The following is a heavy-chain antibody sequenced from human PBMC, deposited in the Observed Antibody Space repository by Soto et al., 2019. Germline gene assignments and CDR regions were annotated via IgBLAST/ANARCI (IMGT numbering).Heavy chain of an antibody. V-gene: IGHV1-69*13. D-gene: IGHD3-22*01. Sequence: ASVKVSCKASGGTFSSYAISWVRQAPGQGLEWMGGIIPIFGTANYAQKFQGRVTITADESTSTAYMELSSLRSEDTAVNYCAGGPRAHYYVSGGYPQTPHPKYYYGRDVGGQGTRVTVSS. CDR2: IIPIFGTA. J-gene: IGHJ6*02. CDR3: AGGPRAHYYVSGGYPQTPHPKYYYGRDV. CDR1: GGTFSSYA.